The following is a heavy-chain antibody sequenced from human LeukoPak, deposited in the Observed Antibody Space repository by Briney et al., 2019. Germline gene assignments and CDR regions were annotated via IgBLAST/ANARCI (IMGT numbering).Heavy chain of an antibody. Sequence: SETLSLTCAVYGGSFSGYYWSWIRQPPGKGLEWIGEINHSGSTNYNPSLKSRVTISVDTSKNQFSLKLSSVTAADTAVYYCARVRYSSGWYPFDYWGQGTLVTVSS. CDR2: INHSGST. J-gene: IGHJ4*02. D-gene: IGHD6-19*01. V-gene: IGHV4-34*01. CDR1: GGSFSGYY. CDR3: ARVRYSSGWYPFDY.